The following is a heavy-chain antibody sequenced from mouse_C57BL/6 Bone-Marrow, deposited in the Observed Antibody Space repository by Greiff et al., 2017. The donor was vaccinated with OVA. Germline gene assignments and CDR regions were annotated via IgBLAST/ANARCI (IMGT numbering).Heavy chain of an antibody. Sequence: QVQLQQSGAELARPGASVKLSCKASGYTFTSYGISWVKQRTGQGLEWIGEINPRSGNTYYNEKFKGKATLTADKSSSTAYMELRSLTSEDSAVDFYAGKAGTYYFDYWGQGTTLTVSS. D-gene: IGHD3-3*01. CDR1: GYTFTSYG. J-gene: IGHJ2*01. CDR3: AGKAGTYYFDY. V-gene: IGHV1-81*01. CDR2: INPRSGNT.